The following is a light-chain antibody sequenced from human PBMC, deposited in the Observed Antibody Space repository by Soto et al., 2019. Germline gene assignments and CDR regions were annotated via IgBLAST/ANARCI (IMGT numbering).Light chain of an antibody. CDR1: SSNIGAGYD. CDR3: QSYDSSLTVV. J-gene: IGLJ2*01. Sequence: QYVLTQPPSVSGAPGQSGTISCTGSSSNIGAGYDVHWYQQLPGTAPKLLIYGNSNRPSGVPDRFSGSKSGTSASLAITGLQAEDEADYYCQSYDSSLTVVFGGGTKLTVL. V-gene: IGLV1-40*01. CDR2: GNS.